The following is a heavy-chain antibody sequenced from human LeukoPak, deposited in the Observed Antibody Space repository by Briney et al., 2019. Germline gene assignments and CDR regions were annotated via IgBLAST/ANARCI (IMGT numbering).Heavy chain of an antibody. CDR2: IYHSGST. Sequence: SETLSLTCAVSGGSISSSNWWNWVRQPPGKGLEWIGEIYHSGSTNYNPSLKSRVTISVDKSKNQISLRLTSVTATDTAMYYCARQTGSGLFTLPGGQGTLVTVSS. CDR3: ARQTGSGLFTLP. CDR1: GGSISSSNW. J-gene: IGHJ4*02. V-gene: IGHV4-4*02. D-gene: IGHD3/OR15-3a*01.